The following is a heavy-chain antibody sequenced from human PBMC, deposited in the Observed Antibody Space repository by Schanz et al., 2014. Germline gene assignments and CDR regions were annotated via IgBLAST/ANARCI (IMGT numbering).Heavy chain of an antibody. V-gene: IGHV3-23*04. D-gene: IGHD6-19*01. J-gene: IGHJ4*02. CDR1: GFSFTTYA. CDR3: AASSGWHPSTDY. Sequence: EVQLVESGGGLVQPGGSLRLSCTASGFSFTTYAMSWVRQAPGKGLEWVSSISSGGGSTYYADSVKGRFTISRDNSKNTLYLQMKSLRAEDTAVYYCAASSGWHPSTDYWGQGTLVTVSS. CDR2: ISSGGGST.